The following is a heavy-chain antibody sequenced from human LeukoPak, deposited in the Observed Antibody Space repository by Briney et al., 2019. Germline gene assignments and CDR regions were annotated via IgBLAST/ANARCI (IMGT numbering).Heavy chain of an antibody. Sequence: SETLSHTCAVNGGSLSGYYWSWIRQPPGKGLEWIGEINHSGSTNYNPSLKSRVTISVDTSKNQFSLKLSSVTAADTAVYYCASLPIAAAGTWMYYFDYWGQGTLVTVSS. CDR3: ASLPIAAAGTWMYYFDY. J-gene: IGHJ4*02. V-gene: IGHV4-34*01. CDR1: GGSLSGYY. CDR2: INHSGST. D-gene: IGHD6-13*01.